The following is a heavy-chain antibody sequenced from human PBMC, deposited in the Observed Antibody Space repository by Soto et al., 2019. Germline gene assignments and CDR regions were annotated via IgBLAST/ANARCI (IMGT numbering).Heavy chain of an antibody. CDR1: GFTFSSYW. D-gene: IGHD6-13*01. V-gene: IGHV3-23*01. Sequence: GGSLRLSCAASGFTFSSYWMSWVRQAPGKGLEWVSAISGSGGSTYYADSVKGRFTISGDKSKNTLYLQMNSLRAEDTAVYYCAKDRVYSSSWYYFDYWGQGALVTVSS. CDR2: ISGSGGST. J-gene: IGHJ4*02. CDR3: AKDRVYSSSWYYFDY.